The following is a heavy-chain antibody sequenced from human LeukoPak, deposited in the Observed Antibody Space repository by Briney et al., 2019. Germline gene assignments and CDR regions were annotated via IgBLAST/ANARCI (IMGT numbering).Heavy chain of an antibody. J-gene: IGHJ6*03. Sequence: ASVKVSCKASGYTFTSYYMHWVRQAPGQGLEWMGWISAYNGNINYAQMLQGRVTMTTDTSTSTAYMDLRSLRSDDTAVYYCARGPPHRDYYYYYMDVWGKGTTVTVSS. V-gene: IGHV1-18*04. CDR3: ARGPPHRDYYYYYMDV. CDR1: GYTFTSYY. CDR2: ISAYNGNI. D-gene: IGHD5-24*01.